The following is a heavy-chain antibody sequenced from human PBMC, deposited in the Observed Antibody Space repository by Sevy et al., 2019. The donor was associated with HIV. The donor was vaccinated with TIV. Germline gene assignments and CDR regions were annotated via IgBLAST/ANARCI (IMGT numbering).Heavy chain of an antibody. Sequence: GGSLRLSCAVSGFSFDSYGMTWVRQAPGKGLEWVSGISGSGTRTYYADSVKGRFSISRDNSKNRLYLQMNSLRSEDTAIYYCAKGGGGHYDPDEIGYYFYYYMDVWGKGTTVTVSS. D-gene: IGHD3-22*01. CDR1: GFSFDSYG. CDR2: ISGSGTRT. J-gene: IGHJ6*03. CDR3: AKGGGGHYDPDEIGYYFYYYMDV. V-gene: IGHV3-23*01.